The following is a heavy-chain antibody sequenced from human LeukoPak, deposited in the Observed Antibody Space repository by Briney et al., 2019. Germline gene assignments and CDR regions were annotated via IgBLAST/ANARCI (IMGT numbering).Heavy chain of an antibody. V-gene: IGHV1-69*13. CDR1: GYTFTSYG. D-gene: IGHD3-22*01. J-gene: IGHJ5*02. CDR2: IIPIFGTA. CDR3: ARDNAHDSSGYYKNWFDP. Sequence: ASVKVSCKASGYTFTSYGISWARQAPGQGLEWMGGIIPIFGTANYAQKFQGRVTITADESTSTAYMELSSLRSEDTAVYYCARDNAHDSSGYYKNWFDPWGQGTLVTVSS.